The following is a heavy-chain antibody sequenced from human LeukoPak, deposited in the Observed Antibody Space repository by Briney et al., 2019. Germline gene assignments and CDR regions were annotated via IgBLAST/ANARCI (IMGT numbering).Heavy chain of an antibody. CDR1: GGSISTSTYY. CDR3: ARGSQLLGFDAFDI. D-gene: IGHD2-2*01. Sequence: SETLSLTCTVSGGSISTSTYYWGWIRQPPGKGLEWIGVIYYSGTTYYNPSLKSRVTISADTSKNQFSLKVSSVTAADTAVYYCARGSQLLGFDAFDIWGQGTMVTVSS. V-gene: IGHV4-39*01. CDR2: IYYSGTT. J-gene: IGHJ3*02.